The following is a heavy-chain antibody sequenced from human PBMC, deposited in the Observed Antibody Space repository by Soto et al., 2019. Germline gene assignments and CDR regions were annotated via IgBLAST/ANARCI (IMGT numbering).Heavy chain of an antibody. Sequence: GGSLRLSCAASESTFSSYGIHWVRQAPGKGPEWVAVISYDGSEKYYADSVKGRFSISRDNSKNTVDLQMNSLRPEDTAVYYCARSALVLVYYYYGLDVWGQGTAVTVSS. CDR2: ISYDGSEK. D-gene: IGHD5-18*01. V-gene: IGHV3-30*03. CDR1: ESTFSSYG. J-gene: IGHJ6*02. CDR3: ARSALVLVYYYYGLDV.